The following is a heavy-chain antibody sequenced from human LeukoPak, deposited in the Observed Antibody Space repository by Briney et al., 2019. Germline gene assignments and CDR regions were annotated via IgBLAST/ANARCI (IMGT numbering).Heavy chain of an antibody. Sequence: AAVKVSCKASGYTFTSYGISWVRQAPGQGLEWMGLISAYNGNTNYAQKLQGRVTMTTETSTSTAYVELRSLRSDDTAVYYCARASSSEYYYYMDVWGKGTTVTVSS. CDR3: ARASSSEYYYYMDV. D-gene: IGHD6-6*01. V-gene: IGHV1-18*01. J-gene: IGHJ6*03. CDR2: ISAYNGNT. CDR1: GYTFTSYG.